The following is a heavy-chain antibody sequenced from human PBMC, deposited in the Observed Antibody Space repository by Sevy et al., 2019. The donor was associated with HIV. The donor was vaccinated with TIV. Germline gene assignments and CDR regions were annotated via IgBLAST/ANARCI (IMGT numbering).Heavy chain of an antibody. CDR1: GFTFSSYW. J-gene: IGHJ4*02. CDR2: IKQDGSEK. V-gene: IGHV3-7*01. D-gene: IGHD6-13*01. CDR3: ARDGVAAATSFRY. Sequence: GGSLRLSCAASGFTFSSYWMSWVRQAPGKGLEWVANIKQDGSEKYYVDSVKGRFTISRDNGKNSLYLQMNSLRAEDTAVYYCARDGVAAATSFRYWGQGPLVTVSS.